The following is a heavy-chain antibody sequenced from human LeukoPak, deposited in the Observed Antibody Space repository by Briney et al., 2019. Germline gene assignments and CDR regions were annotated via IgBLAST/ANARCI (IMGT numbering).Heavy chain of an antibody. CDR3: AIFPYYYDSSGPYYYYYYMDV. D-gene: IGHD3-22*01. CDR1: GYTFTGYY. J-gene: IGHJ6*03. V-gene: IGHV1-2*02. CDR2: INPNSGGT. Sequence: ASVKVSCKASGYTFTGYYMHWVRQAPGQGLEWMGWINPNSGGTNYAQKFQGRVTTTRDTSISTAYMELSRLRSDGTAVYYCAIFPYYYDSSGPYYYYYYMDVWGKGTTVTVSS.